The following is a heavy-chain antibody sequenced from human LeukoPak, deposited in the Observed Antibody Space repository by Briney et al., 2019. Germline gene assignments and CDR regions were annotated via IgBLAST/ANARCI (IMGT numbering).Heavy chain of an antibody. CDR1: GGSFSGYY. V-gene: IGHV4-30-4*08. CDR3: VRGSLTEANWNLNWFDP. D-gene: IGHD1-7*01. CDR2: IYYSGST. J-gene: IGHJ5*02. Sequence: PSETLSLTCAVYGGSFSGYYWSWIRQPPGKGLEWIGYIYYSGSTYYNPSLKSRVTISVDTSKNQFSLKLSSVTAADTAVYYCVRGSLTEANWNLNWFDPWGQGTLVTVSS.